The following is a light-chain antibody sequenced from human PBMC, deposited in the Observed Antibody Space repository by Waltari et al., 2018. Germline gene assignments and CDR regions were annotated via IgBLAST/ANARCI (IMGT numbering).Light chain of an antibody. CDR3: AAWDDSLSGVV. CDR1: SSNIGSNY. J-gene: IGLJ2*01. Sequence: QSVLTQPPSASGTPGPRVTISCSGSSSNIGSNYLYWYQQLPGTAPKLLIYRNNQRPSGVPDRFSGSKSGTSASLAISGLRSEDEADYYCAAWDDSLSGVVFGGGTKLTVL. CDR2: RNN. V-gene: IGLV1-47*01.